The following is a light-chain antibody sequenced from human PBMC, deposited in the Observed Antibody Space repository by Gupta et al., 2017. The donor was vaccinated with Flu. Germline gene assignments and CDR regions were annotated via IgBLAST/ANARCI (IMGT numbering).Light chain of an antibody. V-gene: IGKV1-39*01. J-gene: IGKJ4*01. Sequence: YRQRPGKAPELLIYSASVLNWEVPSRFSGSGSGTDFALVISGLRPEDSATYYCQQSYTNLSFGGGTKVEIK. CDR2: SAS. CDR3: QQSYTNLS.